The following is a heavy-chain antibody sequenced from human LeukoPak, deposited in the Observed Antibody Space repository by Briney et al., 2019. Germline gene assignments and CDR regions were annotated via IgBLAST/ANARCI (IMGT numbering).Heavy chain of an antibody. CDR1: GGSFSGYY. V-gene: IGHV4-34*01. D-gene: IGHD3-10*01. CDR2: INHSGST. Sequence: SETLSLTCAVYGGSFSGYYWSWIRQPPGKGLEWIGEINHSGSTNYNPSLKSRVTISVDTSKNQFSLKLSSATAADTAVYYCARVVTMVRGVIRYFQHWGQGTLVTVSS. CDR3: ARVVTMVRGVIRYFQH. J-gene: IGHJ1*01.